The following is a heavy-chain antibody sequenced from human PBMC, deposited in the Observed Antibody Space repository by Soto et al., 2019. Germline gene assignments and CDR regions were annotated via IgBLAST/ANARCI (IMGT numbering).Heavy chain of an antibody. J-gene: IGHJ6*02. CDR1: GFSLSTSGMC. CDR3: ARMNVVRGVSTSYYYYGMDV. CDR2: IDWGDDK. D-gene: IGHD3-10*01. V-gene: IGHV2-70*01. Sequence: SGPTLVNPTQTLTLTCTFSGFSLSTSGMCVTWIRQPPGKALEWLALIDWGDDKYYSTSLKTRLTISKDTSKNQVVLAMTNMDPVDTATYYCARMNVVRGVSTSYYYYGMDVWGQGTTFTVSS.